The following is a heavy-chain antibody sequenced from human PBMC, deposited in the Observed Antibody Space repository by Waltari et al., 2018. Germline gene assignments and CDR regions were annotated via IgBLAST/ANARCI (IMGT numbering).Heavy chain of an antibody. CDR3: ARENWETDRASHSP. V-gene: IGHV1-18*01. J-gene: IGHJ5*02. CDR2: ISAYNGVT. D-gene: IGHD1-26*01. CDR1: GFTFTNDG. Sequence: QVQLVQSGAEGKMPVASVKVSCKASGFTFTNDGFRWVRQAPGQGLEWMGWISAYNGVTDYAQNFKDRVTLTTDRYTSTVYMEVRSLRSDDTAIYYCARENWETDRASHSPWGQGTLVTVSS.